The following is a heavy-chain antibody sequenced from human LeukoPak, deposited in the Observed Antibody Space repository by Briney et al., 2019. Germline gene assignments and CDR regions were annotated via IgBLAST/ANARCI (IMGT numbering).Heavy chain of an antibody. V-gene: IGHV4-39*01. J-gene: IGHJ4*02. D-gene: IGHD5-18*01. CDR3: ARLVDTAVDY. CDR2: IYYSGST. CDR1: GGSISSRSYY. Sequence: SETLSLTCTVSGGSISSRSYYWGWIRQPPGKGLEWIGSIYYSGSTYYNPSLKSRVTISVDTSKNQFSLKLSSVTAADTAVYYCARLVDTAVDYWGQGTLVTVSS.